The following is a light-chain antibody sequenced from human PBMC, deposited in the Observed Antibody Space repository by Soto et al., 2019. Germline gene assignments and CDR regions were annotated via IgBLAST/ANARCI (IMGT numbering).Light chain of an antibody. J-gene: IGKJ2*01. Sequence: IQMTQSPSSLSASVGDRITITCRASQSISAYLNWYQHKPGKAPKLLIFAPSTLQTGVPSRFSVSGSKTHFTLTIRGLQPEEFATYYCQQPFSSPSTFAQGTKLES. CDR1: QSISAY. V-gene: IGKV1-39*01. CDR2: APS. CDR3: QQPFSSPST.